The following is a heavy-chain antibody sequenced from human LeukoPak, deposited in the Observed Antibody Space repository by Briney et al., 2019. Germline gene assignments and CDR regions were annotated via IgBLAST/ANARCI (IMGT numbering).Heavy chain of an antibody. CDR2: ISWDGGST. D-gene: IGHD3-10*01. Sequence: GGSLRLSCAASGFTFDDYTMHWVRQAPGKGLEWVSLISWDGGSTYYADSVKGRFTISRDNSKNSLYLQMNSLRAEDTAVYYCARLGLWFGESPDYYGMDVWGQGTTVTVSS. J-gene: IGHJ6*02. V-gene: IGHV3-43*01. CDR1: GFTFDDYT. CDR3: ARLGLWFGESPDYYGMDV.